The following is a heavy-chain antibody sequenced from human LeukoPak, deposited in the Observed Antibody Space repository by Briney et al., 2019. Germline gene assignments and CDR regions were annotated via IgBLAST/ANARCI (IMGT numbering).Heavy chain of an antibody. Sequence: PGGSLRLSCAASGFTFSTYAFNWVRQAPGKGLEWVSAIRASGGDTLYADSVKGRFTISRDNSKNTLYLQMNSLRAEDTAMYYCARCARTPGGGSGWCNWFAPWGQGTLVTVSS. V-gene: IGHV3-23*01. J-gene: IGHJ5*02. CDR1: GFTFSTYA. CDR2: IRASGGDT. CDR3: ARCARTPGGGSGWCNWFAP. D-gene: IGHD6-19*01.